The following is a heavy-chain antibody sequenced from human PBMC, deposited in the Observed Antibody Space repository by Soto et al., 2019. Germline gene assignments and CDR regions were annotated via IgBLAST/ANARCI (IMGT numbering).Heavy chain of an antibody. CDR2: ISAYNGNT. J-gene: IGHJ4*02. Sequence: ASVKVSCKASGYTFTSYGISWVRQAPGQGLEWMGWISAYNGNTNYAQKLQGRVTMTTDTSTSTAYMELRSLRSDDTAVYYCARAAQGWAVTPLDYFDYWGQGTLVTVSS. V-gene: IGHV1-18*04. D-gene: IGHD4-17*01. CDR3: ARAAQGWAVTPLDYFDY. CDR1: GYTFTSYG.